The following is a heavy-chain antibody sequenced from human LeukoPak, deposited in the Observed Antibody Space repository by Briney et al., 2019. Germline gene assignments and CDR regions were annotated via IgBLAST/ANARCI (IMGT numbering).Heavy chain of an antibody. CDR2: IYPRDGST. Sequence: ASVKVSCKASGYTFTSNYIHWVRQAPGQGLEWMGMIYPRDGSTSYAQKFQGRVTVTRDTSISTAYMELSRLRSDDTAVYYCARSELRFLEWFPAWDYWGQGTLVTVSS. CDR3: ARSELRFLEWFPAWDY. D-gene: IGHD3-3*01. V-gene: IGHV1-46*01. CDR1: GYTFTSNY. J-gene: IGHJ4*02.